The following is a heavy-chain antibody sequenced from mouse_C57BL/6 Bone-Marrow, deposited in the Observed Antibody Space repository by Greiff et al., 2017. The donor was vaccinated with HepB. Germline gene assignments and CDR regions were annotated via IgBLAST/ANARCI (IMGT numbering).Heavy chain of an antibody. CDR1: GFTFSDFY. V-gene: IGHV7-1*01. D-gene: IGHD1-1*02. CDR3: ARDYQGAMDY. CDR2: SRNKANDYKT. Sequence: EVKVVESGGGLVQSGRSLRLSCATSGFTFSDFYMEWVRQAPGKGLEWIAASRNKANDYKTEYSASVKGRFIVSRDTSQSILYLQMNALRAEDTAIYYCARDYQGAMDYWGQGTSVTVSS. J-gene: IGHJ4*01.